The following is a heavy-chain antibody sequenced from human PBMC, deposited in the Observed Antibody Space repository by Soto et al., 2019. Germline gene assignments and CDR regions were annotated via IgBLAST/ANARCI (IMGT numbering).Heavy chain of an antibody. V-gene: IGHV3-23*01. J-gene: IGHJ4*02. Sequence: PGGSLRLSCAASGFTFSSYAMSWVRQAPGKGLEWVSAISGSGGSTYYADSVKGRFTISRDNSKNTLYLQMNSLRAEDTAVYYCANTYCSSTSCYVHAAAAHFDYWGQGTLVTVSS. CDR3: ANTYCSSTSCYVHAAAAHFDY. CDR1: GFTFSSYA. D-gene: IGHD2-2*01. CDR2: ISGSGGST.